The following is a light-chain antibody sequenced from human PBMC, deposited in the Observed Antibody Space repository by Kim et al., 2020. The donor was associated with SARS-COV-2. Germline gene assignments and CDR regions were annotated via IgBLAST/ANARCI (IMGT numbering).Light chain of an antibody. CDR1: SSDVGGYNY. V-gene: IGLV2-14*04. CDR2: DVS. Sequence: HSITIPCTGTSSDVGGYNYVSWYQQHPGKAPKLMIYDVSKRPSGVSNRFSGSKSGNTASLTISGLQAEDEADYYCSSYTSSSTYVVFGGGTKLTVL. J-gene: IGLJ2*01. CDR3: SSYTSSSTYVV.